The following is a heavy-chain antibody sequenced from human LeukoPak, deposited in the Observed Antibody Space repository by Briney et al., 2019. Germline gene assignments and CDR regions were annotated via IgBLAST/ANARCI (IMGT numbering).Heavy chain of an antibody. V-gene: IGHV4-39*07. J-gene: IGHJ4*02. D-gene: IGHD4-17*01. Sequence: SETLSLTCTVSGDSISSSSYYWGWIRQPPGKGLEWIGSIYHRGSTYYNPSLKSRVTISVDTSKNQFSLKLSSVTAADTAVYYCARLAFVTTVTIGYFDYWGQGTLVTVSS. CDR3: ARLAFVTTVTIGYFDY. CDR1: GDSISSSSYY. CDR2: IYHRGST.